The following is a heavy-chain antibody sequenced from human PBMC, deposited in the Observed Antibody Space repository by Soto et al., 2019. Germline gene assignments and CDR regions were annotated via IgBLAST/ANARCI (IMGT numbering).Heavy chain of an antibody. Sequence: QVQLQQWGAGLLKPSETLSLTCAVYGGSFSGYYWCWIRQPPGQGLEGIGEINHSGSTNDNPSLRSRVTISVDTSKNQFALKLSSVTAADTAVYSCARNGYSYATWGQGTLVTVSS. V-gene: IGHV4-34*01. CDR1: GGSFSGYY. D-gene: IGHD5-18*01. CDR2: INHSGST. J-gene: IGHJ4*02. CDR3: ARNGYSYAT.